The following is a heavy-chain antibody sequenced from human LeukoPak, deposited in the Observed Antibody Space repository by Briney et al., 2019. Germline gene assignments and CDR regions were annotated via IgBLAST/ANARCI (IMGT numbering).Heavy chain of an antibody. CDR2: INHSGST. CDR3: ARDTNYGDYV. Sequence: SETLSLTCAVYGGSFSGYYWSWIRQPPGKGLDWIGEINHSGSTNYNPSPKSRVTISVDTSKNQFSLKLSSVAAADTAVYYCARDTNYGDYVWGQGTLVTVSS. CDR1: GGSFSGYY. J-gene: IGHJ4*02. D-gene: IGHD4-17*01. V-gene: IGHV4-34*01.